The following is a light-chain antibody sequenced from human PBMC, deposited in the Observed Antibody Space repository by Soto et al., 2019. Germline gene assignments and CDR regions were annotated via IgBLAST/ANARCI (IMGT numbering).Light chain of an antibody. CDR3: QQYSSSPRT. CDR2: GAS. Sequence: EIVLTQSPGTLSLSPGERATLSCRASQSVSSSYLAWYQLKPGQAPRLLVYGASSRATGIPDRFGGSGSGTDFTLTISRLEPEDFAVYYCQQYSSSPRTFGQGTKVEIK. J-gene: IGKJ2*01. V-gene: IGKV3-20*01. CDR1: QSVSSSY.